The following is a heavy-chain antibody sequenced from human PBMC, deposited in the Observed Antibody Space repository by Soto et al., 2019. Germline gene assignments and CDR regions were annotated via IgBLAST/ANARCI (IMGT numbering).Heavy chain of an antibody. V-gene: IGHV3-48*04. CDR3: TRELGY. J-gene: IGHJ4*02. CDR1: GFTFNSHT. Sequence: EVQLVESGGGLVQPGGSLRLYCAASGFTFNSHTMNWVRQAPGKGLEWLSYISDSSSTIYYADSVKGRFTISRDNAKNSLYLQMNSLRAEDTAVYYCTRELGYWGQGTLVNVSA. CDR2: ISDSSSTI.